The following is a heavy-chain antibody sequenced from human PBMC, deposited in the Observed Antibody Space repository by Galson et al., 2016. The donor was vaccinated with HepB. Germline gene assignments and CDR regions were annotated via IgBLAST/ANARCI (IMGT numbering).Heavy chain of an antibody. V-gene: IGHV1-8*01. CDR2: MNTNSGNT. Sequence: SVKVSCKASGYTFTSYDINWVRQAPGQGLEWMGWMNTNSGNTGYAQTFQGRVTMTRNTSISTAYMELSSLRSEDTAVYYCARGAALIVATYDYWGQGTLVTVSS. CDR1: GYTFTSYD. CDR3: ARGAALIVATYDY. J-gene: IGHJ4*02. D-gene: IGHD5-12*01.